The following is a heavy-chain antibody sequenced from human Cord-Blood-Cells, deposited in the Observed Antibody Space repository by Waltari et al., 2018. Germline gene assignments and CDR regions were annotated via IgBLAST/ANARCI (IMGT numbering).Heavy chain of an antibody. CDR2: NNHRVST. D-gene: IGHD2-2*01. J-gene: IGHJ5*02. V-gene: IGHV4-34*01. Sequence: QVQLQQWGAGLLKPSETLSLTCAVYGGSFSGYYWSWTRQPPGKGLEWIGENNHRVSTNYNPSLKSRVTISVDTSKNQFSLKLSSLTAADTAVYYCARDRARVVPAARRGIGNWFDPWGQGTLVTVSS. CDR1: GGSFSGYY. CDR3: ARDRARVVPAARRGIGNWFDP.